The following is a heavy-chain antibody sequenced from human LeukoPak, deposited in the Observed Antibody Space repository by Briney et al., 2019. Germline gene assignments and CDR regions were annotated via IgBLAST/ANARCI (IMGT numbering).Heavy chain of an antibody. V-gene: IGHV3-48*01. CDR2: ISSSSSTI. Sequence: PGGSLRLSCAASGFTFSSYSMNWVRQAPGKGLEWVSYISSSSSTIYYADSVKGRFTISRDNAKNSLYLQMNSLRAEDTAVYYCARFGGYSGYDRVAYDYWGQGTLVTVST. CDR3: ARFGGYSGYDRVAYDY. J-gene: IGHJ4*02. D-gene: IGHD5-12*01. CDR1: GFTFSSYS.